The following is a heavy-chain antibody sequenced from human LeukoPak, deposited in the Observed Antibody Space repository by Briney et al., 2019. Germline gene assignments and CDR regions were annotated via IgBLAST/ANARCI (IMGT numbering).Heavy chain of an antibody. J-gene: IGHJ4*02. D-gene: IGHD6-19*01. CDR3: ATQKYSSGWSFDY. V-gene: IGHV1-2*02. CDR2: INPNSGGT. Sequence: GASVKVSCKASGYTFTDYYMHWVRQAPGQGLEWMGWINPNSGGTNYAQKFQGRVTMTRDTSISTAYMELSRLRSDDTAVYYCATQKYSSGWSFDYWGQGTLVTVSS. CDR1: GYTFTDYY.